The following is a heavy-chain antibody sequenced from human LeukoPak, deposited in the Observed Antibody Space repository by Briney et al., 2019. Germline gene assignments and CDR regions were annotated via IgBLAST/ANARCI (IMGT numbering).Heavy chain of an antibody. V-gene: IGHV3-33*01. Sequence: GGSLRLSCAASGFTFSSYGTHWVRQAPGKGREGVAVIWYDGSNKYYADSVKGRFTISRDNSKHTLYLQMNSLRAEDTAVYYCARAPYRGLLWFGEPRAYYFDYWGQGTLVTVSS. CDR2: IWYDGSNK. CDR3: ARAPYRGLLWFGEPRAYYFDY. D-gene: IGHD3-10*01. J-gene: IGHJ4*02. CDR1: GFTFSSYG.